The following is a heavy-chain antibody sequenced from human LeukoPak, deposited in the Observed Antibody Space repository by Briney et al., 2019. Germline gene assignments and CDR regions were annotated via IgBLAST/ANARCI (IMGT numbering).Heavy chain of an antibody. Sequence: SETLSLTCTVSGGSISSYYWSWIRQPPGKGLEWIGYIYYSGSTNYNPSLKSRVTISVDTSKNQFSLKVSSVTAADTAVYYCASLTTADAFDIWGQGTMVTVSS. J-gene: IGHJ3*02. CDR3: ASLTTADAFDI. CDR1: GGSISSYY. CDR2: IYYSGST. D-gene: IGHD3-22*01. V-gene: IGHV4-59*01.